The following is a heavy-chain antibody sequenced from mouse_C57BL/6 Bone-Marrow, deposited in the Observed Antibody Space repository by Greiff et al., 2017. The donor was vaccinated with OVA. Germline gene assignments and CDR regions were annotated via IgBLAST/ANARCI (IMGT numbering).Heavy chain of an antibody. CDR1: GYTFTSYW. D-gene: IGHD4-1*02. CDR2: IYPGNSDT. CDR3: TSPPNCGRGAMDY. Sequence: VQLQQSGTVLARPGASVKMSCKTSGYTFTSYWMHWVKQRPGQGLEWIGAIYPGNSDTSYNQKFKGKAKLTAVTSASTAYMELSSLTNEDSAVYYCTSPPNCGRGAMDYWGQGTSVTVSS. V-gene: IGHV1-5*01. J-gene: IGHJ4*01.